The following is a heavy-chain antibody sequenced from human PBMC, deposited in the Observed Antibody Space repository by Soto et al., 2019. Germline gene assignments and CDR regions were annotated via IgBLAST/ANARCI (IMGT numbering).Heavy chain of an antibody. CDR1: GFTFNNYG. J-gene: IGHJ4*02. D-gene: IGHD1-26*01. CDR2: ISGSGGTT. CDR3: AKDYRD. Sequence: EVQLLESGGGLVQPGESLRLSCASSGFTFNNYGMSWVRQAPGKGLEWVSAISGSGGTTYYADSVRGRFTISRDSAKNTLYLEMNSLRLEDSALYFCAKDYRDWGQGTLVTVSS. V-gene: IGHV3-23*01.